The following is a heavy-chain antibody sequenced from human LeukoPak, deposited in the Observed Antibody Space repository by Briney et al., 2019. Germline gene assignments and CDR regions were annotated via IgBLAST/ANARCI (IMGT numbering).Heavy chain of an antibody. D-gene: IGHD5-18*01. CDR2: ITYNSGTI. Sequence: GGSLRLSCAASGFMFSNYAMSWVRQAPGKGLEWVSYITYNSGTIFYADSVKGRFTISRDNAKDSLYLQMSSLRDEDTAVYYCARDSGYSYADDYWGQGTLVTVSS. J-gene: IGHJ4*02. CDR1: GFMFSNYA. CDR3: ARDSGYSYADDY. V-gene: IGHV3-48*02.